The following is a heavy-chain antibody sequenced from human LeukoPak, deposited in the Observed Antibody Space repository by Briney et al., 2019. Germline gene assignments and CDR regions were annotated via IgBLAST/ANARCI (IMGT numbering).Heavy chain of an antibody. Sequence: GGSLRLSCAASGFTVSSNYMSWVRQAPGKGLEWVSVIYSGGSTYYADSVKGRFTISRDNSKNTLYLQMNSLRAEDTAVYYCARDPRSSSYSDAFDIWGQGTMVTVSS. CDR3: ARDPRSSSYSDAFDI. J-gene: IGHJ3*02. CDR2: IYSGGST. V-gene: IGHV3-66*01. CDR1: GFTVSSNY. D-gene: IGHD6-6*01.